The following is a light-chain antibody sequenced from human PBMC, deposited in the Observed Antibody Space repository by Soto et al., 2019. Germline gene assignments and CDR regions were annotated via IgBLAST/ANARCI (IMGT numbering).Light chain of an antibody. CDR3: QQYNDHQWT. J-gene: IGKJ1*01. CDR1: QSVSTW. Sequence: DIQMTQSPSTLSASVGDRVTITCRPSQSVSTWLAWYQQKPGEAPNLLIYEASRLQSGVPSRFSGSASGREFTPTITNLQPDDVATYYCQQYNDHQWTLAQGTNVDIK. V-gene: IGKV1-5*01. CDR2: EAS.